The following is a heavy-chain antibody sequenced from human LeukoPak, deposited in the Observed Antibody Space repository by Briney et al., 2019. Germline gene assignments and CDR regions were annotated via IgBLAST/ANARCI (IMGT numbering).Heavy chain of an antibody. D-gene: IGHD3-3*01. J-gene: IGHJ4*02. Sequence: PGGSLRLSCEASGFSFSNYAMSWVRQAPGKGLEWVSAISSGSDRTNYGRSVKGRFTISRDNSKNTLYLHMNSLRADDTAVYYCAKDQAGYNFWSDSWGQGTLVTVSS. V-gene: IGHV3-23*01. CDR1: GFSFSNYA. CDR3: AKDQAGYNFWSDS. CDR2: ISSGSDRT.